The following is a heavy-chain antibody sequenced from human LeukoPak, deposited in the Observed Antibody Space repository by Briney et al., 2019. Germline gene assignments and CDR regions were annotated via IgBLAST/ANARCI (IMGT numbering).Heavy chain of an antibody. CDR3: AASVGGVFDY. Sequence: KPSETLSLTCTVSGGSISSYYWSWIRQPPGKGLEWIGYISYSGSTNYNPSLKSRVTISVDTSKKQFTLKLSSVTAADTAIYYCAASVGGVFDYWGEGTLVTVSS. J-gene: IGHJ4*02. V-gene: IGHV4-59*08. D-gene: IGHD3-3*01. CDR2: ISYSGST. CDR1: GGSISSYY.